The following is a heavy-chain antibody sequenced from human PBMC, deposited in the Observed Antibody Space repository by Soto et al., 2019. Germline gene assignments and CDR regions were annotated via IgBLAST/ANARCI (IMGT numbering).Heavy chain of an antibody. Sequence: PSETLSLTCTVSGHSLSSGGYYWSWIRQHPGKGLEWVGYIYFTGSTLYNPSLKSRLAMSLDTFKNQFSLKLGSVTAADTAIYYCARDWGSSGWPNWGPGTLVTVS. CDR2: IYFTGST. CDR1: GHSLSSGGYY. V-gene: IGHV4-31*03. CDR3: ARDWGSSGWPN. J-gene: IGHJ4*02. D-gene: IGHD6-19*01.